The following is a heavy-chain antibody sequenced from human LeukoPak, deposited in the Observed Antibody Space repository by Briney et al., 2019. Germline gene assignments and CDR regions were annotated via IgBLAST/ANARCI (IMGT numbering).Heavy chain of an antibody. Sequence: GASVKVSCKASGYTFTGYYMHWVRQAPGQGLEWMGWINPNSGGTNYAQKFQGRVTMTRDTSISTAYMELSRLRSDDTAVYYCARVGENYGGNSYYFDYWGQGTLVTVSS. CDR2: INPNSGGT. CDR1: GYTFTGYY. CDR3: ARVGENYGGNSYYFDY. D-gene: IGHD4-23*01. J-gene: IGHJ4*02. V-gene: IGHV1-2*02.